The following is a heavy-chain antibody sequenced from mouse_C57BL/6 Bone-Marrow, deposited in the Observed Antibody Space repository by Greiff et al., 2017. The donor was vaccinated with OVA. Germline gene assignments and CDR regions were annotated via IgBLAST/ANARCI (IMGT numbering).Heavy chain of an antibody. D-gene: IGHD2-1*01. V-gene: IGHV1-15*01. CDR1: GYTFTDYE. Sequence: VQLVESGAELVRPGASVTLSCKASGYTFTDYEMHWVKQTPVHGLEWIGAIDPENGGTAYNQKFKGKAILTADKSSSTAYMELRSQTSEVSAFYNCTIFHDGNYYECIYYAMDYWGQGTSVTVSS. CDR3: TIFHDGNYYECIYYAMDY. CDR2: IDPENGGT. J-gene: IGHJ4*01.